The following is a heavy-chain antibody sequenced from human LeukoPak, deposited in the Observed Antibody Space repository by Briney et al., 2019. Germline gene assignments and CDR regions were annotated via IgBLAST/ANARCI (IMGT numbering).Heavy chain of an antibody. CDR3: ARRDLLRTQGWFDP. CDR1: GGSISSYY. CDR2: IYYSGST. D-gene: IGHD3-16*01. Sequence: SETLSLTCTVSGGSISSYYWSWIRQPPGKGPEWIGYIYYSGSTNYNPSLKSRVTISVDTSKNQFSLKLSSVTAADTAVYYCARRDLLRTQGWFDPWGQGTLVTVSS. V-gene: IGHV4-59*08. J-gene: IGHJ5*02.